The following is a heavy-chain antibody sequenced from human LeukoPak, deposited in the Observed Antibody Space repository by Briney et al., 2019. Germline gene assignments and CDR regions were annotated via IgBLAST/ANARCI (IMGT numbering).Heavy chain of an antibody. CDR3: ASTYCSSTSCYLFDY. D-gene: IGHD2-2*01. Sequence: SVKVSCKASGGTFSSYAISWVRQAPGQGLEWMGGIIPIFGTANYAQRFQGRVTITADESTSTAYMELSSLRSEDTAVYYCASTYCSSTSCYLFDYWGQGTLVTVPS. V-gene: IGHV1-69*13. CDR2: IIPIFGTA. J-gene: IGHJ4*02. CDR1: GGTFSSYA.